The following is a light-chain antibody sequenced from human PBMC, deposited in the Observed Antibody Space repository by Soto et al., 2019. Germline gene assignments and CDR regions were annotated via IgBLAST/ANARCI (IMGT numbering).Light chain of an antibody. CDR2: KAS. V-gene: IGKV1-5*03. Sequence: DMPMTQSPSTLSASVGDRVTITCRASQSISSWLAWYQQKPGKAPKLLIYKASSLESGVPSRFSGSGSGTEFTLTISSLQPDDFATYYCQQYNSYPTFGQGTKVEIK. CDR3: QQYNSYPT. J-gene: IGKJ1*01. CDR1: QSISSW.